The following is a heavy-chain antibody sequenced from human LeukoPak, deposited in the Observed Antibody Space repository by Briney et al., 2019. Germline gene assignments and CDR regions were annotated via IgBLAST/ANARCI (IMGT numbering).Heavy chain of an antibody. J-gene: IGHJ6*03. D-gene: IGHD2/OR15-2a*01. Sequence: GGSLRLSCAASGFTFSSYNMNWVRQAPGKGLKWVSYISSSSTTIYYADSVKGRFTISRDNAKNSLYLQMNILIAEDTAVYYCARVDSNSYYYYYYYMDFWGKGTTVTVFS. CDR2: ISSSSTTI. V-gene: IGHV3-48*01. CDR1: GFTFSSYN. CDR3: ARVDSNSYYYYYYYMDF.